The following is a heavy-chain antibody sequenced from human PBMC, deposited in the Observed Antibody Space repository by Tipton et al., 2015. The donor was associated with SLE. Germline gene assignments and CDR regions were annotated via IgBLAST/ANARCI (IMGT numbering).Heavy chain of an antibody. CDR1: GFTFDDYG. CDR3: AGVTPASRGAFDI. V-gene: IGHV3-20*04. CDR2: INWNGGST. J-gene: IGHJ3*02. D-gene: IGHD1-14*01. Sequence: SLRLSCAASGFTFDDYGMSWVRQAPGKGLEWVSGINWNGGSTGYADSVKGRFTISRDNAKNSLYLQMNSLRAEDTALYYCAGVTPASRGAFDIWGQETMVPVSS.